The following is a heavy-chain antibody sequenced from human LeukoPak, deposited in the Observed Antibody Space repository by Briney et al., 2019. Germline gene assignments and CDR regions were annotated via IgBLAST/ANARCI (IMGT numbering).Heavy chain of an antibody. CDR3: AREGYYYFDY. J-gene: IGHJ4*02. CDR1: GFTFSSYE. D-gene: IGHD1-1*01. CDR2: ISASGNTK. Sequence: GGSLRLSCAASGFTFSSYEVVWVRQAPGKGLEWVSYISASGNTKYYADSVKGRFTVSRDNAKNSLYLQMNSLRAEDTAVYYCAREGYYYFDYWGQGTLVTVSS. V-gene: IGHV3-48*03.